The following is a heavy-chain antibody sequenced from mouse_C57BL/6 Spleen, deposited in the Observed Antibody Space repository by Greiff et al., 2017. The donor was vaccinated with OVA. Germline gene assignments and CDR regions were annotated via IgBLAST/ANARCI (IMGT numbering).Heavy chain of an antibody. D-gene: IGHD2-4*01. V-gene: IGHV5-4*01. CDR1: GFTFSSYA. CDR2: ISDGGSYT. Sequence: DVMLVESGGGLVKPGGSLKLSCAASGFTFSSYAMSWVRQTPEKRLEWVATISDGGSYTYYPDNVKGRFTISRDNAKNTLYLQMSHLKSEDTAMYYCARDHDYDDYYAMDYWGQGTSVTVSS. J-gene: IGHJ4*01. CDR3: ARDHDYDDYYAMDY.